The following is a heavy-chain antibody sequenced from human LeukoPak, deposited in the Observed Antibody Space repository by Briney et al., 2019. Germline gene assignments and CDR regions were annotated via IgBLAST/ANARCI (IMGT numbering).Heavy chain of an antibody. CDR1: GFTFSSYS. CDR2: ISSSSSTI. CDR3: ARDHPRLGWYFDL. Sequence: GGSLRLSCAASGFTFSSYSMNWVRQAPGKGLEWVSYISSSSSTIYYADSVKGRFTISRDNAKNSLYLQMNSLRAEDTAVYYCARDHPRLGWYFDLWGRGTLVTVSA. V-gene: IGHV3-48*01. J-gene: IGHJ2*01. D-gene: IGHD3-10*01.